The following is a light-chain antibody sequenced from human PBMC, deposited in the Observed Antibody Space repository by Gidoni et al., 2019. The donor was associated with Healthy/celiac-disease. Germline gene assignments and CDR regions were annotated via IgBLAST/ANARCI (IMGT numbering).Light chain of an antibody. CDR3: QSYDSSRV. CDR1: GSIASNY. Sequence: GSIASNYVQWYQQRPGSAPTTVIYEDNQRPSGVPDRFSGSIDSSSNSASLTISGLKTEDEADYYCQSYDSSRVFGGGTKLTVL. J-gene: IGLJ2*01. CDR2: EDN. V-gene: IGLV6-57*02.